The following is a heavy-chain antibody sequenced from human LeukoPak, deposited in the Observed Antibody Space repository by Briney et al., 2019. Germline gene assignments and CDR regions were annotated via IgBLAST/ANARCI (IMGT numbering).Heavy chain of an antibody. V-gene: IGHV1-2*02. CDR3: ARRGPATYDY. J-gene: IGHJ4*02. D-gene: IGHD3-16*01. CDR2: INPNSGGT. Sequence: ASVKVSCKASGCTFTDYYMHWVRQAPGQGLEWMGWINPNSGGTNYAQKFQGRVTVTRDTSISTAYMELSRLRSDDTAVYYCARRGPATYDYWGQGTLVTVSS. CDR1: GCTFTDYY.